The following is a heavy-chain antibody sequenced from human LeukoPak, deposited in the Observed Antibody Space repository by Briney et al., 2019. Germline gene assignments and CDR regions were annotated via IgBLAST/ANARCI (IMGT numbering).Heavy chain of an antibody. V-gene: IGHV1-2*02. D-gene: IGHD6-6*01. CDR1: GYTFTGYY. J-gene: IGHJ4*02. Sequence: GASVKVSCKASGYTFTGYYMHWVRQAPGQGLEWMGWINPNSGGTNYAQKFQGRVTMTRNTSISTAYMELSRLRSDDTAVYYCARGGAYSSSFYFDYWGQGTLVTVSS. CDR2: INPNSGGT. CDR3: ARGGAYSSSFYFDY.